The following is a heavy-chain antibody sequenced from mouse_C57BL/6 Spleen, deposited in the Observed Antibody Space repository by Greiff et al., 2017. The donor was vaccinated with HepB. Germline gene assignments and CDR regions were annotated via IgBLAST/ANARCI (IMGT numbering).Heavy chain of an antibody. J-gene: IGHJ4*01. CDR3: ARSYSNYLYYAMDY. CDR2: IYPGDGDT. V-gene: IGHV1-80*01. Sequence: VKLMESGAELVKPGASVKISCKASGYAFSSYWMNWVKQRPGKGLEWIGQIYPGDGDTNYNGKFKGKATLTADKSSSTAYMQLSSLTSEDSAVYFCARSYSNYLYYAMDYWGQGTSVTVSS. D-gene: IGHD2-5*01. CDR1: GYAFSSYW.